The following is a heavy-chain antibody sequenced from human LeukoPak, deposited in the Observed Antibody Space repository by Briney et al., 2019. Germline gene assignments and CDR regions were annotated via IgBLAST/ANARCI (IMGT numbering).Heavy chain of an antibody. V-gene: IGHV4-34*01. CDR1: GGSFSGYY. J-gene: IGHJ4*02. D-gene: IGHD3-16*01. CDR3: ARVSRMGTIADY. Sequence: TSETLSLTCAVYGGSFSGYYWSWIRQPPGKGLEWIGEINHSGSTYHNPSLKSRVTISVDTSKNQFSLKLSSVTAADTAVYYCARVSRMGTIADYWGQGTLVTVSS. CDR2: INHSGST.